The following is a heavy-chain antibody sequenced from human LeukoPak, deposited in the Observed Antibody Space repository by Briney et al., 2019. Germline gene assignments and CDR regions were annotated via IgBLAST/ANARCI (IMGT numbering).Heavy chain of an antibody. Sequence: SETLSLTCTVSGGSISSSSYYWGWIRQPPGKGLEWIGSIYYSGSTYYNPSLKSRVTISVDTSKNQFSLKLSSVTAADTAVYYCARVLKRFGLWGQGTLVTVSS. CDR2: IYYSGST. CDR3: ARVLKRFGL. V-gene: IGHV4-39*07. J-gene: IGHJ5*02. CDR1: GGSISSSSYY.